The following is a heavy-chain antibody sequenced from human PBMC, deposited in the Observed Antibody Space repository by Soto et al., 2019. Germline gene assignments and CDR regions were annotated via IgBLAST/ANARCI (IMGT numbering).Heavy chain of an antibody. J-gene: IGHJ4*02. CDR2: INPNGGTT. Sequence: QVQLVQSGAEVKKPGASVKVSCKASGYTFTDYYIHWVRQAPGQGLEWVGKINPNGGTTTYAQKFQGRVSVTGGTSTSTVYMELNSLRSEDTAFYYCARDQANTGWSYYWGQGTLVSVSS. CDR1: GYTFTDYY. D-gene: IGHD6-19*01. CDR3: ARDQANTGWSYY. V-gene: IGHV1-46*03.